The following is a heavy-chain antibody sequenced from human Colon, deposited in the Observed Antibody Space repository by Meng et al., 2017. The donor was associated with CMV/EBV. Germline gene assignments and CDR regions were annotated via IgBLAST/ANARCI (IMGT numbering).Heavy chain of an antibody. CDR3: AKGGWYFDL. V-gene: IGHV3-23*03. J-gene: IGHJ2*01. Sequence: GGFLRPSCAASGFTFSSYAMSWVRQAPGKGLEWVSVIYSGGSSTYYADSVKGRFTISRDNSKNTLYLQMNSLRAEDTAVYYCAKGGWYFDLWGRGTLVTVSS. CDR1: GFTFSSYA. CDR2: IYSGGSST.